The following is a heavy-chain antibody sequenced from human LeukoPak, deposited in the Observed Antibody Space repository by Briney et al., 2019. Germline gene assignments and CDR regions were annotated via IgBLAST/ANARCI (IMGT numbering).Heavy chain of an antibody. V-gene: IGHV1-2*06. CDR3: ARDSGIVGATDDAFDI. CDR1: GYTFTGYY. CDR2: INPNTGGT. J-gene: IGHJ3*02. Sequence: ASVKVSCKASGYTFTGYYLHWVRQAPGQGLEWMGRINPNTGGTNHAQKFQGRVTMTRDTSISTAYMELSGLTSDDTAVYYCARDSGIVGATDDAFDIWGQGTMVTVSS. D-gene: IGHD1-26*01.